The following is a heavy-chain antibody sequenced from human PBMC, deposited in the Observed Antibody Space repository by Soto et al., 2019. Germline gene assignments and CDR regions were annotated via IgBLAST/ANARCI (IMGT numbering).Heavy chain of an antibody. V-gene: IGHV4-34*01. J-gene: IGHJ6*02. CDR2: INHSGST. D-gene: IGHD4-17*01. Sequence: QVQLQQWGAGLLKPSETLSLTCAIYGGSFSGYYWNWIRQPPGKGLEWIGEINHSGSTNYNASLKRRVTISVXXSXNXCSLKLSSVIAADTAVYYCARGGPTVVTPDYYGMDVWGQGTTVTVSS. CDR3: ARGGPTVVTPDYYGMDV. CDR1: GGSFSGYY.